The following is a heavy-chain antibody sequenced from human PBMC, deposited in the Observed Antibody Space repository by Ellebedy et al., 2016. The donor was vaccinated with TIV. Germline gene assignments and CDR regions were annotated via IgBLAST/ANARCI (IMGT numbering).Heavy chain of an antibody. Sequence: GGSLRLSCAASGFTVGSNYMSWVRQAPGKGLEWVSVIYSGGSTYYADSVKGRFTISRDNSKNTLYLQMNSLRAEDTAVYYCACSGYYYVPAFDIWGQGTMVTVSS. CDR2: IYSGGST. V-gene: IGHV3-66*01. J-gene: IGHJ3*02. CDR3: ACSGYYYVPAFDI. D-gene: IGHD3-22*01. CDR1: GFTVGSNY.